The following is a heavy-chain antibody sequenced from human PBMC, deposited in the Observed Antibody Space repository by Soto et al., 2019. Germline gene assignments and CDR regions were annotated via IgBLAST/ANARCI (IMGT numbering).Heavy chain of an antibody. Sequence: SXKVSCKASGYTXSSYGIRLVRQAPGQGLEWMGWISAYNGNTNYAQKLQVRVTMTTYTSTSTAYMELTSLRSDDTDVYYCARSMIGKWATPDYWGQGTLVTVSS. CDR3: ARSMIGKWATPDY. J-gene: IGHJ4*02. D-gene: IGHD3-3*02. CDR1: GYTXSSYG. V-gene: IGHV1-18*04. CDR2: ISAYNGNT.